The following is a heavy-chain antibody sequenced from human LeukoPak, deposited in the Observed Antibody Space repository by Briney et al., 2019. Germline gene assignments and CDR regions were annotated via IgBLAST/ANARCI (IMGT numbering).Heavy chain of an antibody. CDR2: IYTSGST. CDR3: ARVGGIAAADKYHFDY. Sequence: SQTLSLTCTVSGGSISSGSYYWSWIRQPAGKGLEWIGRIYTSGSTNYNPSLKSRVTISVDTSKNQFSLKLSSVTAADTAVYYCARVGGIAAADKYHFDYWGQGTLVTVSS. J-gene: IGHJ4*02. V-gene: IGHV4-61*02. D-gene: IGHD6-13*01. CDR1: GGSISSGSYY.